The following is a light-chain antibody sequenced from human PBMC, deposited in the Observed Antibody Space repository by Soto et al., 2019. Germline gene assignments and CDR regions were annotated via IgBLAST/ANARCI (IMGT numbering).Light chain of an antibody. V-gene: IGKV3-15*01. CDR1: QSVGSN. CDR3: HPYTNWPPIS. J-gene: IGKJ5*01. Sequence: ENELTHAAASMSVTPGGRATLSYKTSQSVGSNLAWFQQKPGQAPRLLIYGSSTRATGVPARFSGSGSGADFTLTISYLQSEEFAVYYCHPYTNWPPISSAEGTRLEI. CDR2: GSS.